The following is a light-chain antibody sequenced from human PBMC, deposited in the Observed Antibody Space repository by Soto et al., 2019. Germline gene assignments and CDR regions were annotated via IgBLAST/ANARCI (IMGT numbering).Light chain of an antibody. CDR1: QSVSSN. Sequence: EIVMTQSPATLSVSPGERATLSCRASQSVSSNLAWYQQKPGQAPRLLIYGASTRATGIPARFSGSGSGTEFTLTISSLQYEDFEVYYCQPYNNWRWGLGQGTKVDIK. J-gene: IGKJ1*01. CDR2: GAS. V-gene: IGKV3-15*01. CDR3: QPYNNWRWG.